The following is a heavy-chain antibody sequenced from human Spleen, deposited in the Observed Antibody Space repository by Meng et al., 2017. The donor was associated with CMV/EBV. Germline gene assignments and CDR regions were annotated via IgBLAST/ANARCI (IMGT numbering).Heavy chain of an antibody. V-gene: IGHV1-18*01. J-gene: IGHJ3*02. D-gene: IGHD6-13*01. CDR2: INGYNGNT. CDR1: GYTFTSYG. Sequence: ASVKVSCKASGYTFTSYGITWVRQAPGQGLEWMGWINGYNGNTKYAQNFKDRVTMTTDTSTSTVYMELKSLISDDTAVYYCARDYSSSWYPNNAFDIWGQGTMVTVSS. CDR3: ARDYSSSWYPNNAFDI.